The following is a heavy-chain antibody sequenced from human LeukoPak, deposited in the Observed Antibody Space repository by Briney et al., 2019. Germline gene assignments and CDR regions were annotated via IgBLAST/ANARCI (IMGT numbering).Heavy chain of an antibody. Sequence: PGGSLRLSCAASGFTFSGSAMHWVRQAPGKGLEWVAVISYDGSNKYYADSVKGRFTISRDNSKNTLYLQMNSLRAEDTAVYYCARAPIGDYYDSSGYYYWGQGTLVTVSS. CDR1: GFTFSGSA. CDR3: ARAPIGDYYDSSGYYY. J-gene: IGHJ4*02. CDR2: ISYDGSNK. D-gene: IGHD3-22*01. V-gene: IGHV3-30-3*01.